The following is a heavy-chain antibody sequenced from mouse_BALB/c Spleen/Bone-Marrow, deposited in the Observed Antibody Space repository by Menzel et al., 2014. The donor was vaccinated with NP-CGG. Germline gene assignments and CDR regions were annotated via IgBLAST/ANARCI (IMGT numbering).Heavy chain of an antibody. CDR1: GFTFSDYY. CDR3: SRDDNYYAMDY. Sequence: EVKLMESGGGLVKPGGSLKLSCAASGFTFSDYYMYWVRQTPEKRLEWVATISDGGSYTYYPDSAKGRFTISRDNAKNNLYLQMSSLKSEYTAMYYCSRDDNYYAMDYWGQGTSVTVSS. J-gene: IGHJ4*01. CDR2: ISDGGSYT. V-gene: IGHV5-4*02. D-gene: IGHD1-3*01.